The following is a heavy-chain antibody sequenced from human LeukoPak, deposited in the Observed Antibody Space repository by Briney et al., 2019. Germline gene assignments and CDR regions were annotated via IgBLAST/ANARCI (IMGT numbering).Heavy chain of an antibody. CDR1: GFTFSTYP. J-gene: IGHJ4*02. CDR2: ISGSGGDT. D-gene: IGHD4-11*01. V-gene: IGHV3-23*01. Sequence: GGSLRLSCATSGFTFSTYPMNWVRQAPGKGLEWLSSISGSGGDTYYADSVKGRFTISRDNSKNTLYLQMNSLTAEDTAVYYCAKDYSSNGDIAHWGQGTLVTVSS. CDR3: AKDYSSNGDIAH.